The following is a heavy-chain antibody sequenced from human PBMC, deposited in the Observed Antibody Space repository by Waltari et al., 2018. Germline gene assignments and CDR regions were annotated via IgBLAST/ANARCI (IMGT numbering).Heavy chain of an antibody. CDR1: GGSISSYY. CDR3: ARASYGDPSGMDV. CDR2: IYYSGST. Sequence: QVQLQESGPGLVKPSETLSLTCTVSGGSISSYYWSWIRQPPGKGLEWIGYIYYSGSTNYNPSLKSRVTISVDTSKNQFSLKLSSVTAADTAVYYCARASYGDPSGMDVWGQGTTVTVSS. D-gene: IGHD4-17*01. J-gene: IGHJ6*02. V-gene: IGHV4-59*01.